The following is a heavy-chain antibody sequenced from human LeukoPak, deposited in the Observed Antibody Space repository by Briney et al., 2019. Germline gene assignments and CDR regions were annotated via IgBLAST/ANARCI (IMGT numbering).Heavy chain of an antibody. CDR3: TRHEHKALAGDT. Sequence: SETLSLTCAVYGGSFSGYYWSWIRQPPGKGLEWIGEINHSGSTNYNPSLKSRVTISVDTSKNQFSLKLSSVTAADTAVYFCTRHEHKALAGDTWGPGTLVTVSS. CDR2: INHSGST. V-gene: IGHV4-34*01. J-gene: IGHJ5*02. D-gene: IGHD6-19*01. CDR1: GGSFSGYY.